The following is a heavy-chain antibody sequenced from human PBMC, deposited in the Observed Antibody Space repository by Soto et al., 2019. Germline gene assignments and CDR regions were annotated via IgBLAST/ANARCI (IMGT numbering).Heavy chain of an antibody. CDR1: GYTFTSYD. CDR2: MSPDSGNT. Sequence: QVQLVQSGAEVKKPGASVKVSCKASGYTFTSYDINWVRQVTGQGPEWMGWMSPDSGNTGYAQKFQGRVTMTRDTSISTAYMELTSRPPEDTAAYYCSSGEWVLRHWGQGTLVTVSS. V-gene: IGHV1-8*01. CDR3: SSGEWVLRH. J-gene: IGHJ4*02. D-gene: IGHD3-3*01.